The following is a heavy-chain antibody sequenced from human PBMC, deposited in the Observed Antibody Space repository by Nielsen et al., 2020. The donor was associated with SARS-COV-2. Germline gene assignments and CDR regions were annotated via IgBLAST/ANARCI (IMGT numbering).Heavy chain of an antibody. V-gene: IGHV3-23*01. CDR1: GFTFSSYV. J-gene: IGHJ4*02. CDR2: ISGSGGST. CDR3: AKGELRFDY. Sequence: GESLKISCAASGFTFSSYVMSWVRQAPGKGLEWVSAISGSGGSTYYADSVKGRFTISRDNSKNTLYLQMNSLRAEDTAVYYFAKGELRFDYWGQGTLFNVSS. D-gene: IGHD1-7*01.